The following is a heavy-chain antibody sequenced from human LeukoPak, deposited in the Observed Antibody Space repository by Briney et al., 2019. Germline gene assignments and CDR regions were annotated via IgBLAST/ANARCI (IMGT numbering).Heavy chain of an antibody. J-gene: IGHJ4*02. CDR1: GFTFSSYY. CDR2: IKEDGSQK. Sequence: GGSLRLSYAASGFTFSSYYMGWVRQAPGKGLEWVANIKEDGSQKYYVDSVKGRFTISRDNAKNSLYLQMNSLRAEDTAVYYCARDSRSYFDYWGQGTLVTVSS. V-gene: IGHV3-7*01. CDR3: ARDSRSYFDY.